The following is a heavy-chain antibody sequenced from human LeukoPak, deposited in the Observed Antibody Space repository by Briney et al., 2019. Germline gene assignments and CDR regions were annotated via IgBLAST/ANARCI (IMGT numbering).Heavy chain of an antibody. Sequence: WIGWIVVGSGNTNYAQKFQERVTITRDMSTSTAYMELSSLRSEDTAVYYCARDWVGATDYWGQGTLVTVSS. V-gene: IGHV1-58*01. J-gene: IGHJ4*02. CDR2: IVVGSGNT. CDR3: ARDWVGATDY. D-gene: IGHD1-26*01.